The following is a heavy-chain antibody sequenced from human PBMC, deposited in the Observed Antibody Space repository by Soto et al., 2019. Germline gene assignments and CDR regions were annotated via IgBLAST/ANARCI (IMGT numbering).Heavy chain of an antibody. V-gene: IGHV1-69*13. CDR1: GGTFSSYA. CDR2: IIPIFGTA. CDR3: ASSRVVTRGYYYYGMDV. D-gene: IGHD2-21*02. Sequence: SVKVSCKASGGTFSSYAISWVRQAPGQGLEWMGGIIPIFGTANYAQKFQGRVTITADESTSTAYMELSSLRSEDAAVYYCASSRVVTRGYYYYGMDVWGQGTTVTVSS. J-gene: IGHJ6*02.